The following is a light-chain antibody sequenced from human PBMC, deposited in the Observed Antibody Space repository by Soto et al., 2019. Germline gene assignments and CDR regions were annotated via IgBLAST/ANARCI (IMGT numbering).Light chain of an antibody. Sequence: DIQRTQSPSSLSASVGDRVTITCRASQGISNYLAWYQQKPGKVPKLLIYAASTLQSGVPSRFSGSGSGTDFTLTISSLQPEDVATYYCEKYNSDPLITFGQVTRPEI. CDR1: QGISNY. J-gene: IGKJ5*01. CDR2: AAS. CDR3: EKYNSDPLIT. V-gene: IGKV1-27*01.